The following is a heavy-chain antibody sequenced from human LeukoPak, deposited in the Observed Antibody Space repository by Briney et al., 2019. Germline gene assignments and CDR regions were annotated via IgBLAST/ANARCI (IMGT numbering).Heavy chain of an antibody. Sequence: GGSLRLPCAASGFSFNTAWMNWVRQTPGKGLEWLGRIKSKTDDGTAEYAAHVKGRFIISRDDSKNMLSLEMRSLRTEDTGVYYCTTRGIAVSGLGYWGRGTLVVVSS. CDR2: IKSKTDDGTA. V-gene: IGHV3-15*01. CDR1: GFSFNTAW. J-gene: IGHJ4*02. D-gene: IGHD6-19*01. CDR3: TTRGIAVSGLGY.